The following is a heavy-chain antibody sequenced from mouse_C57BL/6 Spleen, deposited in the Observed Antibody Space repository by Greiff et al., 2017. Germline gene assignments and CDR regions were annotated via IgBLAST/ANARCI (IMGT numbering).Heavy chain of an antibody. CDR3: ARERGLRRGDYAMDY. D-gene: IGHD2-4*01. J-gene: IGHJ4*01. Sequence: QVQLQQPGAELVKPGASVKMSCKASGYTFTSYWITWVKQRPGQGLEWIGDIYPGSGSTNYNEKFKSKATLTVDTSSSTAYMQLSSLTSEDSAVYYWARERGLRRGDYAMDYWGQGTSVTVSS. V-gene: IGHV1-55*01. CDR1: GYTFTSYW. CDR2: IYPGSGST.